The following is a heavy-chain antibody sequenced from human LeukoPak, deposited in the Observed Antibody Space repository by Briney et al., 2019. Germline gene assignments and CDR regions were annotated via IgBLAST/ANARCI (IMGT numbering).Heavy chain of an antibody. J-gene: IGHJ4*02. D-gene: IGHD3-10*01. Sequence: ASVKVSCKASGYTLSSHALHRVRQAPGQRLEWMGWINAGNGNTKYSQKFQGRVTITRDTSASTAYMELSSLRSEDTAVYYCARRPKYYYGSGSYMATGFDYWGQGTLVTVSS. V-gene: IGHV1-3*01. CDR3: ARRPKYYYGSGSYMATGFDY. CDR1: GYTLSSHA. CDR2: INAGNGNT.